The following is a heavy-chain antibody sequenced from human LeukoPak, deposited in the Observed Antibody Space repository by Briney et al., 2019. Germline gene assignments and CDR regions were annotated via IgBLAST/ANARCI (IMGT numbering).Heavy chain of an antibody. CDR2: INTNTGNP. CDR1: GYTFTSYA. Sequence: ASVKVSCKASGYTFTSYAMNWVRQAPGQGLEWMGWINTNTGNPTYAQGFTGRFVFSLDTSVSTAYLQISSLKAEDTAVYYCAMGNRHSSGWGYYYYMDVWGKGPRSPSP. J-gene: IGHJ6*03. V-gene: IGHV7-4-1*02. CDR3: AMGNRHSSGWGYYYYMDV. D-gene: IGHD6-19*01.